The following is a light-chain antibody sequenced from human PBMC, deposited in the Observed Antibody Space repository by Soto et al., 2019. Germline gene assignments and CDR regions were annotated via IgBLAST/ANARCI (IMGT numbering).Light chain of an antibody. CDR2: GAT. CDR1: ISDVGSYNL. J-gene: IGLJ1*01. V-gene: IGLV2-23*01. Sequence: QSVLTQPASVSGSPGQSITISCTGSISDVGSYNLVSWYQHHPGKVPKVIIYGATKRPSGVSSRFSGSKSPNAASLTISGLQAEDEADYYCCSYAGNSRTFGSGTKVTVL. CDR3: CSYAGNSRT.